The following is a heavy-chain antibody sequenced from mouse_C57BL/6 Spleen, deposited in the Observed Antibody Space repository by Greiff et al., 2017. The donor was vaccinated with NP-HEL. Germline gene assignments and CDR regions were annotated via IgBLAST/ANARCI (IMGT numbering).Heavy chain of an antibody. Sequence: EVQLVESGGGLVKPGGSLKLSCAASGFTFSSYAMSWVRQTPEKRLEWVATISDGGSYTYYPDNVKGRFTISRDNAKNNLYLQMSHLKAEDTAMYYGARDRGPSYAMDYWGQGTSVTVSS. J-gene: IGHJ4*01. CDR1: GFTFSSYA. V-gene: IGHV5-4*01. CDR3: ARDRGPSYAMDY. CDR2: ISDGGSYT. D-gene: IGHD3-1*01.